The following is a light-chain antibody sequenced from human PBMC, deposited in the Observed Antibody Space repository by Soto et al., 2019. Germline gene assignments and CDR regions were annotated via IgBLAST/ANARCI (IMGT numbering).Light chain of an antibody. CDR1: QSVGRN. V-gene: IGKV3-15*01. Sequence: EIVMTQSPATLSVSPGERATLSCRASQSVGRNLAWYQQRPGQAPRLLIHGASARPSGVPARFSGSGSGTAFTLTIISLQSEDFAVYYCQQYSDSPITFGPGTTVDLK. CDR3: QQYSDSPIT. J-gene: IGKJ3*01. CDR2: GAS.